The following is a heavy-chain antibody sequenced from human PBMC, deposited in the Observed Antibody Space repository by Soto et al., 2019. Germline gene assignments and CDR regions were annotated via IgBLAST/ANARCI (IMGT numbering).Heavy chain of an antibody. J-gene: IGHJ4*02. Sequence: QVQLVQSGAEVKKPGASVKVSCKASGYTFTSYDIHWVRQATGQGLEWMGWINPNRGNTGYAQKFQGRVTMTRNTSITTAYMELSSLRFEDTAVYFCARILSLQLKREFDYWGQGTLVTVSS. D-gene: IGHD1-1*01. CDR3: ARILSLQLKREFDY. CDR1: GYTFTSYD. V-gene: IGHV1-8*01. CDR2: INPNRGNT.